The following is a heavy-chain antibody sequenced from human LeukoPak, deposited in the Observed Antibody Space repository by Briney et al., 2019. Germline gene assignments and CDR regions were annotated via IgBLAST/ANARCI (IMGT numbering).Heavy chain of an antibody. CDR3: ARFVDSYDGYFDY. Sequence: SVKVSCKASGGTFSSYAISWVRQAPGQGLEWMGGIIPIFGTPDYAQKFQGRGTITADESTSTAYMELSSLRSEDTAVYYCARFVDSYDGYFDYWGQGTLVTVSS. CDR2: IIPIFGTP. V-gene: IGHV1-69*13. CDR1: GGTFSSYA. J-gene: IGHJ4*02. D-gene: IGHD3-10*01.